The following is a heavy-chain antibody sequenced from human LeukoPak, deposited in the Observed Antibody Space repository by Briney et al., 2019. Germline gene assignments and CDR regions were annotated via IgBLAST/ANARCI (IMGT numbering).Heavy chain of an antibody. V-gene: IGHV3-9*01. Sequence: GRSLRLSCAASGFTFDDYAMHWVRQAPGKGLEWVSGISWNGGSIGYADSVKGRFTISRDNAKNSLYLQMNSLRAEDTALYYCAKDTEMATTITGGAFDIWGQGTMVTVSS. CDR2: ISWNGGSI. J-gene: IGHJ3*02. D-gene: IGHD5-24*01. CDR1: GFTFDDYA. CDR3: AKDTEMATTITGGAFDI.